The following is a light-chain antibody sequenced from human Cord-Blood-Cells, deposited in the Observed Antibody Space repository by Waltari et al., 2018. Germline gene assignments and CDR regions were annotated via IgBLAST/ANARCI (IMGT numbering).Light chain of an antibody. V-gene: IGKV1-5*03. J-gene: IGKJ1*01. CDR3: QQYNSYWT. CDR1: QSISSW. CDR2: KAS. Sequence: DIQMTQSPSTLSASVGDRVTITCRASQSISSWLAWYQQKPGKAPKLLIYKASSLESGVPSRFSGSGCGTEFTRTISSLQPDDFATYYCQQYNSYWTFGQGTKVEIK.